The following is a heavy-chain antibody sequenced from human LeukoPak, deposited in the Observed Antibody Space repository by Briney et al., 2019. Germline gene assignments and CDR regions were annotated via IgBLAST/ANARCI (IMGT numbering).Heavy chain of an antibody. CDR3: AGRTDNWNHWGSWFDP. D-gene: IGHD1-14*01. CDR2: MNPNSGNT. V-gene: IGHV1-8*03. J-gene: IGHJ5*02. CDR1: GYTFTSYD. Sequence: ASVKVSCKASGYTFTSYDINWVRQATGQGLEWMGWMNPNSGNTGYAQKFQGRVTITRNTSISTAYMELSSLRSEDTAVYYCAGRTDNWNHWGSWFDPWGQGTLVTVSS.